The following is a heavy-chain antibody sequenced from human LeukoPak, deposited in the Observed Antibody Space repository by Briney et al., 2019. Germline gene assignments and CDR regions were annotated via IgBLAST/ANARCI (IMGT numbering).Heavy chain of an antibody. J-gene: IGHJ5*02. Sequence: SETLSLTCAVYGGSFSGSYWRWIRQPQGKGLEWTGEINHSGNTIYNPSLKSRVTISLDMSKNQISLKLTAVTAADTAIFCCARHFSLSGRPSAAFDPWGQGTLVTVSS. CDR2: INHSGNT. CDR1: GGSFSGSY. D-gene: IGHD3-10*01. V-gene: IGHV4-34*01. CDR3: ARHFSLSGRPSAAFDP.